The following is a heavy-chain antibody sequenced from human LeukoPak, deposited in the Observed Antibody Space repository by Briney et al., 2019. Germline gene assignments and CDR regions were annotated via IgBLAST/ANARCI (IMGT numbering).Heavy chain of an antibody. CDR1: GFTFSSYS. Sequence: GRSLRLSCAASGFTFSSYSMNWVRQAPGKGLEWASYISSSSSKKYADSVKGRFTISRDNAKNSLYLQMNSLRAEDTAVYYCARGGASCGGDCLDYWGQGTLVTVSS. D-gene: IGHD2-21*02. J-gene: IGHJ4*02. CDR3: ARGGASCGGDCLDY. V-gene: IGHV3-48*01. CDR2: ISSSSSK.